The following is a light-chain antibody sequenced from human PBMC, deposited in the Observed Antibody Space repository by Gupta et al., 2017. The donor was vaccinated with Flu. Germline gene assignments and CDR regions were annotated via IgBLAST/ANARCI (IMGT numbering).Light chain of an antibody. CDR1: SSDVGGYNY. CDR2: EVS. CDR3: SSSTSSMGV. Sequence: QPALTQPASASGSPAQSITISCTGTSSDVGGYNYVSCYQQHPAKAPKLMIYEVSNRPSVVSYLFSGSESGTTAPPTSSGLQAEDDADEYYSSSTSSMGVFGGGTKLTVL. J-gene: IGLJ3*02. V-gene: IGLV2-14*01.